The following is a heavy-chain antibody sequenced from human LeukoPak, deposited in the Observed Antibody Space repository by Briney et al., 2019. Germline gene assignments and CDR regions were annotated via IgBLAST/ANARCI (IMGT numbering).Heavy chain of an antibody. D-gene: IGHD6-19*01. Sequence: SETLSLTCTVSGGSISGYYWSWIRQPPGKGLEWIGYIYHNGGTNYNPSLQSRLTISVDTSKDQFSLKLSSVTAADTAVYYCARHLRAVAGGRYFDYWGQGTQVTVSS. V-gene: IGHV4-59*08. CDR2: IYHNGGT. CDR1: GGSISGYY. J-gene: IGHJ4*02. CDR3: ARHLRAVAGGRYFDY.